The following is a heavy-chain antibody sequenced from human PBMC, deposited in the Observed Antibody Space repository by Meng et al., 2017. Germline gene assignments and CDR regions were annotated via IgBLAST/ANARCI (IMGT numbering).Heavy chain of an antibody. V-gene: IGHV3-33*01. J-gene: IGHJ4*02. CDR2: IWYDGSNK. Sequence: GVAPGMLQGLSLQECGFTFSSYGMHWVRQAPGKGLEWVAVIWYDGSNKYYADSVKDRFTISRDNSKNTLYLQMNSLRAEDTAVYYCARVVYSSGWSFDYWGQGTLVTVSS. D-gene: IGHD6-19*01. CDR3: ARVVYSSGWSFDY. CDR1: GFTFSSYG.